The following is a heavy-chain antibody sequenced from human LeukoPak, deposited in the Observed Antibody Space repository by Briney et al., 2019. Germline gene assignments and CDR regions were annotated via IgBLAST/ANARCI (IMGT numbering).Heavy chain of an antibody. D-gene: IGHD6-13*01. CDR3: VREWAGGLAAAGTRIEGSY. J-gene: IGHJ4*02. CDR1: EFSAINYW. Sequence: GGSLRLSCVVSEFSAINYWMSWVRPAPGKGLEWVANIKQDGSQDNYVDSVKGRSTISRDNAKNSVYLQMNGLLVEDTAVYYCVREWAGGLAAAGTRIEGSYWGQGTQVIVSS. CDR2: IKQDGSQD. V-gene: IGHV3-7*01.